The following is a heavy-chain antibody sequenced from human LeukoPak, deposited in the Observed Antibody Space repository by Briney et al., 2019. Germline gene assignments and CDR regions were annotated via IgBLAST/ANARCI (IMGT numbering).Heavy chain of an antibody. CDR2: IRDSGGSR. CDR1: GCTFSNYA. Sequence: VGSLRLSCAASGCTFSNYAMSGVRQAPGKGLEWGSVIRDSGGSRYYADSVKGRFTISRDNSKNTLYLQMDILRAEDTAIYYCAKTKIVATFFDYWGQGTLVTVSS. V-gene: IGHV3-23*01. J-gene: IGHJ4*02. D-gene: IGHD5-12*01. CDR3: AKTKIVATFFDY.